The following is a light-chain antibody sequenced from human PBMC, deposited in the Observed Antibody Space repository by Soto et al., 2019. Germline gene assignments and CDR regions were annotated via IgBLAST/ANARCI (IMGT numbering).Light chain of an antibody. CDR2: GAS. J-gene: IGKJ1*01. Sequence: ELLMTQSPSTLSVSPGASAPLSCRASQSVSTNLAWYQQKPGQVPRVLIYGASTRATEIPARFSGSGSGTEFTLTIDSLQSEDFEVYYCQQYNNWPRTFGQGTKVDIK. V-gene: IGKV3-15*01. CDR3: QQYNNWPRT. CDR1: QSVSTN.